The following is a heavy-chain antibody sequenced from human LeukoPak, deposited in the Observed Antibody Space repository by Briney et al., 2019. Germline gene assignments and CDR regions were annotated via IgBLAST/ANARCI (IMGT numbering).Heavy chain of an antibody. CDR1: GGSFSGYY. CDR3: ARGRGYCDGGSSDGFDY. V-gene: IGHV4-34*01. CDR2: INHSGST. D-gene: IGHD2-15*01. J-gene: IGHJ4*02. Sequence: PSETLSLTCAVYGGSFSGYYWSWIRQPPGKGLEWIGEINHSGSTNYSPSLKSRVTISVDTSKNQFSLKLSSVTAADTAVYYCARGRGYCDGGSSDGFDYWGQGTLVTVSS.